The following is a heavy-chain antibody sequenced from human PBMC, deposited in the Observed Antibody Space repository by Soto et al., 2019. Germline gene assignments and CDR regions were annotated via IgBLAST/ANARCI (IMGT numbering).Heavy chain of an antibody. V-gene: IGHV4-59*08. Sequence: SETLSLTCTVSGGSISSYYWSWIRQPPGKGLEWIGYIYYSGSTNYNPSLKSRVTISVDTSKNQFSLKLSSVTAADTAVYYCASGGIGELWTDKNWFDPWGQGTLVTVSS. CDR2: IYYSGST. J-gene: IGHJ5*02. D-gene: IGHD3-10*01. CDR3: ASGGIGELWTDKNWFDP. CDR1: GGSISSYY.